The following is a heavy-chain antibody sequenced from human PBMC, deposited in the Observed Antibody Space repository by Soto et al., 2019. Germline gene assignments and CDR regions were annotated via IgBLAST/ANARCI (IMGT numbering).Heavy chain of an antibody. CDR2: MNPNSGNT. J-gene: IGHJ4*02. CDR3: GSSQNCSGGSCSDY. Sequence: QVQLVQSGAEVKKPGASVKVSCKPSGYTFTSYDINWVRQATGQGLEWMGWMNPNSGNTGYAQKFQGRVTMTRNTSISTAYMELSSLRSEDTAVYYCGSSQNCSGGSCSDYWGQGTLVTVSS. V-gene: IGHV1-8*01. CDR1: GYTFTSYD. D-gene: IGHD2-15*01.